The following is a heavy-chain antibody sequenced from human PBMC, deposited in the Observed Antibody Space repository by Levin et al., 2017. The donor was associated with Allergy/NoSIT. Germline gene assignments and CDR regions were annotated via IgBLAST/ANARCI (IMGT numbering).Heavy chain of an antibody. CDR3: AKSRRLALRFDAFDI. V-gene: IGHV5-51*01. D-gene: IGHD3-16*01. CDR1: GYSFTSYW. J-gene: IGHJ3*02. CDR2: IYPGDSDT. Sequence: GESLKISCKGSGYSFTSYWIGWVRQMPGKGLEWMGIIYPGDSDTRYSPSFQGQVTISADKSISPAFLQWSSLKASDTAMYYCAKSRRLALRFDAFDIWGQGTMVTVSS.